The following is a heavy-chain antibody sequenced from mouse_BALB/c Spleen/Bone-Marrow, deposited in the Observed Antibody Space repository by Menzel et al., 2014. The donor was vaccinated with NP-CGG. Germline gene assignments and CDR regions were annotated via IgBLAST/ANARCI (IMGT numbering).Heavy chain of an antibody. Sequence: EVMLVESGAELVKPGASVKLSCTASGFNIKDTYMHWVKQRPEQGLEWIGRIDPANGNTKYDPKFQGKATITADTSSNTACLQLSSLTSEDTAVYYCATLTTVVDAMDYWGQGTSVTVSS. D-gene: IGHD1-1*01. CDR3: ATLTTVVDAMDY. CDR2: IDPANGNT. V-gene: IGHV14-3*02. CDR1: GFNIKDTY. J-gene: IGHJ4*01.